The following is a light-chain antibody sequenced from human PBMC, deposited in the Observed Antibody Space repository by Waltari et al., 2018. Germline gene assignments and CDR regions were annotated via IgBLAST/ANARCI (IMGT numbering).Light chain of an antibody. V-gene: IGLV2-14*03. CDR3: NSFTDTASWV. CDR2: DVN. Sequence: WHQHHPGKAPKLIIHDVNKRPSGVSNRFSGTKSDTTASLTISGLQAEDEADYYCNSFTDTASWVFGGGTKLTVL. J-gene: IGLJ3*02.